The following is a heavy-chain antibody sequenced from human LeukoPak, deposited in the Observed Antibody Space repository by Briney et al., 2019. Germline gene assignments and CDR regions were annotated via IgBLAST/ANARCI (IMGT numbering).Heavy chain of an antibody. D-gene: IGHD3-10*01. CDR2: IYYSGST. Sequence: SETLSLTCTVSGGSISSSSYYWGWIRQPPGKGLEWIGSIYYSGSTYYNPSLKSRVTISVDTSKNQFSLKLSSVTAADTAVYYCARQRTMVRGVTVPHFDYWGQGTLVTVSS. J-gene: IGHJ4*02. V-gene: IGHV4-39*01. CDR1: GGSISSSSYY. CDR3: ARQRTMVRGVTVPHFDY.